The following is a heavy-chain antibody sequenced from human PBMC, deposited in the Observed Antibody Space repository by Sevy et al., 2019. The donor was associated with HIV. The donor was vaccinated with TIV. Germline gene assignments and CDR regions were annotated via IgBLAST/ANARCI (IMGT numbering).Heavy chain of an antibody. D-gene: IGHD3-9*01. CDR2: ISSSSSTI. CDR1: GFTFSSYS. Sequence: GGSLRLSCAASGFTFSSYSMNWVRQAPGKGLERVSYISSSSSTIYYADSVKGRFTISRDNAKNSLYLQMNSLRDEDTAVYYCARVGYDILTGASLDFDYWGQGTLVTVSS. CDR3: ARVGYDILTGASLDFDY. V-gene: IGHV3-48*02. J-gene: IGHJ4*02.